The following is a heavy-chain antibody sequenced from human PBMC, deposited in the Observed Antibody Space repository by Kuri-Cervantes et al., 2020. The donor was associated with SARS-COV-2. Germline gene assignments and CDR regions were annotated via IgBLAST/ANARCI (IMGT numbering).Heavy chain of an antibody. CDR3: ARGSGSYYGGGGADY. J-gene: IGHJ4*02. CDR2: IYTSGST. D-gene: IGHD1-26*01. CDR1: GGSISSYY. Sequence: ESLKISCTVSGGSISSYYWSWIRQPAGKGLEWIGRIYTSGSTNYNPSLKSRVTMSVDTSKNQFSLKLSSVTAADTAVYYCARGSGSYYGGGGADYWGQGTLVTVSS. V-gene: IGHV4-4*07.